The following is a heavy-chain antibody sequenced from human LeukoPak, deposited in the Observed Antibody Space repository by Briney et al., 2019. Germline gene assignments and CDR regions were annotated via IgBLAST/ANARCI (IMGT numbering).Heavy chain of an antibody. CDR3: ARGSGAFSFFDS. D-gene: IGHD3-10*01. V-gene: IGHV5-51*01. CDR1: GYSFTSYW. Sequence: GESLKISCKVSGYSFTSYWIGWVRQMPGKGLEWMGIIYPGDSDTRYSPSFQGQVTISADKSINTAYLQWTSLKASDSAMYYSARGSGAFSFFDSWGQGTLVTVSS. J-gene: IGHJ4*02. CDR2: IYPGDSDT.